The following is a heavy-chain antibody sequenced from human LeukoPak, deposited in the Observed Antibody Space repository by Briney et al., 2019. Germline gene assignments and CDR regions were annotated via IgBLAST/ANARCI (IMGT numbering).Heavy chain of an antibody. CDR3: TRVGYIDEGIDY. Sequence: GGSLRLSCEASGFTFSNYWMTWVRQAPGKGLEWVANIKQDGSKKSYVGSVKGRFTISRDNAKNSLYLQMNSLRAEDTAIYYCTRVGYIDEGIDYWGQGTLVTVSS. V-gene: IGHV3-7*04. CDR2: IKQDGSKK. D-gene: IGHD5-24*01. CDR1: GFTFSNYW. J-gene: IGHJ4*02.